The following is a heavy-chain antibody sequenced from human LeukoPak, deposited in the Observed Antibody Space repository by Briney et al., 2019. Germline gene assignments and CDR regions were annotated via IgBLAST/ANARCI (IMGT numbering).Heavy chain of an antibody. CDR2: ITSSSSYI. CDR3: ARVTWLSAAGTEGNFDY. J-gene: IGHJ4*02. D-gene: IGHD6-13*01. CDR1: GFTFSSYT. Sequence: GGSLRLSCAASGFTFSSYTMNWVRQAPGRGLEWVSSITSSSSYIYYADSVKGRFTISRDNAKNSLYLQMDSLRAEDTAVYYCARVTWLSAAGTEGNFDYWGQGTLVTVSS. V-gene: IGHV3-21*01.